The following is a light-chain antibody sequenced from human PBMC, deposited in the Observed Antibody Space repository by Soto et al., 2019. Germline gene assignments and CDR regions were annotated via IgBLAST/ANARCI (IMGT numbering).Light chain of an antibody. CDR1: QSVSSNY. CDR2: GAS. V-gene: IGKV3-20*01. CDR3: QQYGSSPIT. J-gene: IGKJ5*01. Sequence: IVLTQSPCTLSLSPGERATLSCRASQSVSSNYLTWYQQKPGQAPRLLIYGASSRATGIPDRFSGSGSGTDFTLTISRLEPEDFAVYYCQQYGSSPITFGQAHDWR.